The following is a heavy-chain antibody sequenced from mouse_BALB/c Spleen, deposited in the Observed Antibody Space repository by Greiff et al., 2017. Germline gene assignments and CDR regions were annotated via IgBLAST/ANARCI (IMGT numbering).Heavy chain of an antibody. CDR1: GYNFTSYW. Sequence: QVQLQQPGAELVKPGTSVKLSCKASGYNFTSYWINWVKLRPGQGLEWIGDIYPGSGSTNYIEKFKSKATLTVDTSSSTAYMQLSSLASEDSALYYCARYRYYFDYWGQGTTLTVSS. D-gene: IGHD2-14*01. CDR2: IYPGSGST. J-gene: IGHJ2*01. CDR3: ARYRYYFDY. V-gene: IGHV1-55*01.